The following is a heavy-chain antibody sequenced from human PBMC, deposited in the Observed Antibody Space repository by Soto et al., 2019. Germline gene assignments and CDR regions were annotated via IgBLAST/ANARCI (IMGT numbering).Heavy chain of an antibody. V-gene: IGHV3-74*01. J-gene: IGHJ6*03. D-gene: IGHD4-17*01. CDR1: GFTFSSYW. CDR2: INSDGSST. Sequence: GGSLRLSCAASGFTFSSYWMHWVRQAPGKGLVWVSRINSDGSSTSYADSVKGRFTISRDNAKNTLYLQMNSLRAEDTAVYYCARVVVYATRQTTVTAQGDYYYYYMDVWGKGTTVTVSS. CDR3: ARVVVYATRQTTVTAQGDYYYYYMDV.